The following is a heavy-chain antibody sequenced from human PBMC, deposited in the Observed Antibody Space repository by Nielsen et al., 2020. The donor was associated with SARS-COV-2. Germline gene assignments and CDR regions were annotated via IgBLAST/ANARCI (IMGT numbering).Heavy chain of an antibody. Sequence: WVRQAPGQGLEWMGGIIPIFGTANYAQKFQGSVTITADESTSTAYMELSSLRSEDTAVYYCARDLGSRIAAAGTINWYFDLWGRGTLVTVSS. CDR2: IIPIFGTA. V-gene: IGHV1-69*01. D-gene: IGHD6-13*01. CDR3: ARDLGSRIAAAGTINWYFDL. J-gene: IGHJ2*01.